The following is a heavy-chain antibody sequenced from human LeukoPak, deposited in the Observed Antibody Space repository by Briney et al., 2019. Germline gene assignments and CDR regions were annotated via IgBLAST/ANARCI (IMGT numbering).Heavy chain of an antibody. V-gene: IGHV3-30*04. CDR2: ISYDGSNK. Sequence: PGGSLGLSCAASGFTFSSYAMHWVRQAPGKGLEWVAVISYDGSNKYYADSVKGRFTISRVNSKNTLYLQMNSLRAEDTAVYYCASTPYSSSFGAFDIWGQGTMVTVSS. J-gene: IGHJ3*02. D-gene: IGHD6-13*01. CDR1: GFTFSSYA. CDR3: ASTPYSSSFGAFDI.